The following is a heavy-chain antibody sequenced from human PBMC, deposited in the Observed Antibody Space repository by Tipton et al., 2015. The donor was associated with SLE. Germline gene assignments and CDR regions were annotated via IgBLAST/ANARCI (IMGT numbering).Heavy chain of an antibody. Sequence: SLRLSCAASGFTFSTYGMHWVRQAPGKGLEWVALIWYDGSKEYYADSVKGRFTISRDNSKNMLSLQMNSLRADDTAVYYCAKDRHPFNVPFNYYLDYWGQGTLVTVSS. V-gene: IGHV3-33*06. CDR1: GFTFSTYG. J-gene: IGHJ4*02. D-gene: IGHD5-24*01. CDR3: AKDRHPFNVPFNYYLDY. CDR2: IWYDGSKE.